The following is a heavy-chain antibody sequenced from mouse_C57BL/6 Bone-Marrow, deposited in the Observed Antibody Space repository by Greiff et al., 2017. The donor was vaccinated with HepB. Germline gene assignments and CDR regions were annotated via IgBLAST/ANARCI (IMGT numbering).Heavy chain of an antibody. CDR2: INPSSGYT. CDR1: GYTFTSYW. J-gene: IGHJ3*01. D-gene: IGHD1-1*01. CDR3: AREGTTVVARNWFAY. V-gene: IGHV1-7*01. Sequence: QVQLQQSGAELAKPGASVKLSCKASGYTFTSYWMHWVKQRHGQGLEWIGYINPSSGYTKYNQKFKDKATLTADKSSSTAYMQLSSLTYEDSAVYYCAREGTTVVARNWFAYWGQGTLVTVSA.